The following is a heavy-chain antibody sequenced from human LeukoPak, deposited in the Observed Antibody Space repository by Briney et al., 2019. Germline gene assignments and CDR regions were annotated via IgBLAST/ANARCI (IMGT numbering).Heavy chain of an antibody. J-gene: IGHJ3*02. CDR1: GGSISSYY. D-gene: IGHD3-10*01. V-gene: IGHV4-59*01. CDR2: IYYSGST. Sequence: PSETLSLTCTVSGGSISSYYWSWIRQPPGKGHEWIGSIYYSGSTNYNPSLKSRVTISVDTSKNQFSLKLSYVTAADTAVYYCARATALGVDAFDIWGQGTMVTVS. CDR3: ARATALGVDAFDI.